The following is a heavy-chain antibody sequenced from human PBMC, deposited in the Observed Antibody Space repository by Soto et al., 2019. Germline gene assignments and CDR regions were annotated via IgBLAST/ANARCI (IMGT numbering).Heavy chain of an antibody. CDR2: ISYDGSNK. V-gene: IGHV3-30*18. CDR3: AKDRTYYDFWSGSHGRYYYGMDV. CDR1: GFTFSSYG. D-gene: IGHD3-3*01. J-gene: IGHJ6*02. Sequence: GGSLRLSCAASGFTFSSYGMHWVRQAPGKGLEWVAVISYDGSNKYYADSVKGRFTISRDNSKNTLYLQMNSLRAEDTAVYYCAKDRTYYDFWSGSHGRYYYGMDVWGQGTTVTVSS.